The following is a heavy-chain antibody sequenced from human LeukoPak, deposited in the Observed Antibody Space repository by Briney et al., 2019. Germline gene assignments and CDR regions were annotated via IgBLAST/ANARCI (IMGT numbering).Heavy chain of an antibody. CDR1: GYSITSGYY. Sequence: PSETLSLTCAVSGYSITSGYYWGWIRQPPGKGLEWIGSIYHSGGTYYNPSLKSRVTISVDTSKNQFSLKLSSVTAADTAVYYCVRDLYSSGWFNFDYWGQGTLVTVSS. V-gene: IGHV4-38-2*02. CDR3: VRDLYSSGWFNFDY. J-gene: IGHJ4*02. D-gene: IGHD6-19*01. CDR2: IYHSGGT.